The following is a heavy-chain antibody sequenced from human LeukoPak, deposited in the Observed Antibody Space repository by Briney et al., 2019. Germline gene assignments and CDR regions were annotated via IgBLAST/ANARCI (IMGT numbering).Heavy chain of an antibody. J-gene: IGHJ4*02. CDR3: AKAAPYCGGDCYSPFDY. D-gene: IGHD2-21*02. CDR2: ISGSGGST. CDR1: GFTFSSYA. Sequence: GGSLRLSCAASGFTFSSYAMSWVRQAPGKGLEWVSAISGSGGSTYYADSVKGRFTISRDNSKNTLYLQMNSLRAEDTAVYYCAKAAPYCGGDCYSPFDYWGQGTLATVSS. V-gene: IGHV3-23*01.